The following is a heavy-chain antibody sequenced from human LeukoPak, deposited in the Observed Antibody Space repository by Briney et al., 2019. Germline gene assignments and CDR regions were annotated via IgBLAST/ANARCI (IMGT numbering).Heavy chain of an antibody. V-gene: IGHV3-7*04. CDR1: GFTFSTSW. CDR2: TKQDGTES. J-gene: IGHJ4*02. Sequence: GGSLRLPCAASGFTFSTSWMGWVRQVPGKGLERVANTKQDGTESQYVDTVKGRFTISRDNTKNSLFLQMNSLTTEDTAVYYCARGHGSNWGQGVLVAVSS. CDR3: ARGHGSN.